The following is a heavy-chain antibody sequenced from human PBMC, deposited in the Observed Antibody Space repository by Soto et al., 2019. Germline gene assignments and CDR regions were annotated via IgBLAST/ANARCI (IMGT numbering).Heavy chain of an antibody. CDR2: IIPIFGTA. Sequence: ASVKVSCKASGGTFSSYAISWVRQAPGQGLEWMGGIIPIFGTANYAQKFQGRVTITADKSTSTAYMELSSLRSEDTTVYYCAREGDWLAAACTGSCLDVCGQVPTVT. D-gene: IGHD6-13*01. CDR1: GGTFSSYA. V-gene: IGHV1-69*06. CDR3: AREGDWLAAACTGSCLDV. J-gene: IGHJ6*02.